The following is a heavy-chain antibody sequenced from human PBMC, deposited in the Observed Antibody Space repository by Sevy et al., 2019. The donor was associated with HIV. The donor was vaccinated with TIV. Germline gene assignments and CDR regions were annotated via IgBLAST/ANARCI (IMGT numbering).Heavy chain of an antibody. V-gene: IGHV3-23*01. J-gene: IGHJ4*01. D-gene: IGHD6-13*01. CDR2: ISGSGGST. CDR1: GFTFSSYA. Sequence: GSQRLSCAASGFTFSSYAMSWVRQAPGKGLEWVSAISGSGGSTYYADSVKGRFTISRDNSKNTLYLQMNSLRAEDTAVYYCAKTIAAAGRAPDPSQNFDYWGHGTLVTVSS. CDR3: AKTIAAAGRAPDPSQNFDY.